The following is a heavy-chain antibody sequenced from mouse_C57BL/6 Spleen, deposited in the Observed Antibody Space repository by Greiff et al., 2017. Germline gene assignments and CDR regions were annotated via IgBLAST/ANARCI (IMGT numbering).Heavy chain of an antibody. CDR2: ISDGGSYT. CDR1: GFTFSSYA. D-gene: IGHD4-1*01. J-gene: IGHJ3*01. CDR3: ARGELGRWFAY. V-gene: IGHV5-4*01. Sequence: EVQVVESGGGLVKPGGSLKLSCAASGFTFSSYAMSWVRQTPEKRLEWVATISDGGSYTYYPDNVKGRFTISRDNAKNNLYLQMSHLKSEDTAMYYCARGELGRWFAYWGQGTLVTVSA.